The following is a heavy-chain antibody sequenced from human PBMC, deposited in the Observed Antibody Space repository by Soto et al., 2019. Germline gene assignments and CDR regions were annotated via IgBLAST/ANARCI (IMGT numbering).Heavy chain of an antibody. J-gene: IGHJ3*02. Sequence: QVQLQESGPGLVKPSQTLSLTCTVSGGSISSGGYYWSWIRQHPGKGLEWIGYIYYSGSTYYNPSLKRRVTISVDTSKNQFSLKLSSVTSADTAVYYCAREGVVVVPARAFDIWGQGTMVTVSS. CDR3: AREGVVVVPARAFDI. V-gene: IGHV4-31*03. CDR1: GGSISSGGYY. D-gene: IGHD2-15*01. CDR2: IYYSGST.